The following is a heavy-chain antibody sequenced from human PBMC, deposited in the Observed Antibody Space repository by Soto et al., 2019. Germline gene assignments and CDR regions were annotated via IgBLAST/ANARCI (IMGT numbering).Heavy chain of an antibody. CDR2: INPNNVGT. Sequence: GASVKVSCKASGYSFTGNSMHWVRQAPGQGLEWMGWINPNNVGTNYAQKFQGRVTMTRDTSISTAYMVLSRLRSDDTAVYYGALQRGGVVYWGQGTLVTVSS. V-gene: IGHV1-2*02. D-gene: IGHD6-25*01. CDR1: GYSFTGNS. J-gene: IGHJ4*02. CDR3: ALQRGGVVY.